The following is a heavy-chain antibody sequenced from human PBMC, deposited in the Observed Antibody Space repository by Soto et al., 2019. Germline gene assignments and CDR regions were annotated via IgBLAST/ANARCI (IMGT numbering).Heavy chain of an antibody. V-gene: IGHV3-23*01. CDR3: AKGSGITMIQRLYFDY. Sequence: PGGSLRLSCAASGFTFSSYAMSWVRQAPGKGLEWVSAISGSGGSTYYADSVKGRFTISRDNSKNTLYLQMNSLRAEDTAVYYCAKGSGITMIQRLYFDYWGQGTLVTVSS. CDR1: GFTFSSYA. J-gene: IGHJ4*02. CDR2: ISGSGGST. D-gene: IGHD3-22*01.